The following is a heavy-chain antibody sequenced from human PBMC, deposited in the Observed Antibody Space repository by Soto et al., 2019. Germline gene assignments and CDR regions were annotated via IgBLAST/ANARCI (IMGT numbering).Heavy chain of an antibody. D-gene: IGHD3-22*01. Sequence: GGSLRLSCRASGFTFSDFATSWVRQAPGKGREWVSSISSNGNYIYYADSMKGRFAISRDNAEKSLYLQMNSLRGEDTAVYYCASGTHYYDSIGYSHFFDYWGQGTLVTVSS. J-gene: IGHJ4*02. CDR1: GFTFSDFA. V-gene: IGHV3-21*01. CDR2: ISSNGNYI. CDR3: ASGTHYYDSIGYSHFFDY.